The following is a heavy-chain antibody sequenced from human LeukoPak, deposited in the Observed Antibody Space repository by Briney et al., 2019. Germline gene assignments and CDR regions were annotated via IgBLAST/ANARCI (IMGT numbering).Heavy chain of an antibody. J-gene: IGHJ4*02. CDR1: GYTFTSYY. CDR3: ARDGGDSAGSLDLTGV. V-gene: IGHV1-46*01. Sequence: ASVKVSCKASGYTFTSYYMHWVRQAPGQGLEWMGIINPSGGSTSYAQKFQGRVTMTRDTSTSTVYMELSSLRSEDTAVYCCARDGGDSAGSLDLTGVWAQGTLVTVSS. CDR2: INPSGGST. D-gene: IGHD2-15*01.